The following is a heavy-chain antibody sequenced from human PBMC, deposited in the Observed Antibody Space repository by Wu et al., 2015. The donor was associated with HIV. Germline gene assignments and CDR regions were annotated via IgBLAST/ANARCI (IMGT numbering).Heavy chain of an antibody. CDR1: GGSFTNYY. D-gene: IGHD5/OR15-5a*01. V-gene: IGHV4-34*01. Sequence: QVQLQQWGAGLLKPSETLSLTCAVYGGSFTNYYWSWIRQPPGKGLQWIGEINHSGSTNYNPSLKSRVTISVDTSKNQFSLKLRSVTAADTALYYCARASVLRSPGAYYYYYMDVWGKGTTLIVSS. CDR2: INHSGST. CDR3: ARASVLRSPGAYYYYYMDV. J-gene: IGHJ6*03.